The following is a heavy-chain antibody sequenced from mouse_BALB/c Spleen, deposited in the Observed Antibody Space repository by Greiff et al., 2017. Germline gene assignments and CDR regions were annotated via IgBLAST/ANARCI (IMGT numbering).Heavy chain of an antibody. J-gene: IGHJ3*01. CDR2: SRNKANDYTT. CDR1: GFTFSDFY. V-gene: IGHV7-1*02. Sequence: EVKLMESGGGLVQPGGALRLSCATSGFTFSDFYMEWVRQPPGKRLEWSAASRNKANDYTTEYSASVKGRFIVSRDTSQSILFLQMNALRAEDTAIYYCARDGNYGYDLFAYRGHGTLVSVSA. CDR3: ARDGNYGYDLFAY. D-gene: IGHD2-2*01.